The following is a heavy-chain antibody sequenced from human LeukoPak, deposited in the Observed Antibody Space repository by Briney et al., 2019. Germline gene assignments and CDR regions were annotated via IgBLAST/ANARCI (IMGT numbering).Heavy chain of an antibody. D-gene: IGHD3-16*01. V-gene: IGHV3-23*01. CDR1: GFTFSSYA. CDR3: ARGGGLDV. CDR2: ISGNGAGT. J-gene: IGHJ6*02. Sequence: SGGSLRLSCVASGFTFSSYAMTWVRQAPGKGLEWVSTISGNGAGTYYADSAKGRFTISRDKSKNTLFLQMSRLRVEDTAVYYCARGGGLDVWGQGATVTVSS.